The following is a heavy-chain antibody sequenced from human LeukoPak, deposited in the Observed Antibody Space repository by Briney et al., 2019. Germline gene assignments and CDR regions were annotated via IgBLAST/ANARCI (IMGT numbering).Heavy chain of an antibody. CDR1: GGSISSYY. Sequence: PSETLSLTCTVSGGSISSYYWSWIRQPPGKGLEWIAYISDIGSINYNPSLKSRVTISLETSKNQFSLRLSSVTAADTAVYYCAGHHPRNTVDFWGQGTLATVSS. CDR3: AGHHPRNTVDF. J-gene: IGHJ4*02. V-gene: IGHV4-59*08. CDR2: ISDIGSI. D-gene: IGHD2-8*02.